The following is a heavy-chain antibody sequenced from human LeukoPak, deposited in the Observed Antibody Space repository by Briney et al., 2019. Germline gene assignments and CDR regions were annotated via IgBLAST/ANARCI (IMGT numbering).Heavy chain of an antibody. CDR3: ARGSGYSYAFTGRERTKSRLDY. Sequence: PGRSLRLSCAASGFTFSNYGMHWVRQAPGKGLEWVAVISFDGSNKYYADSVKGRLTISRDSAKNTLYLQMNSLRAADTAVYYCARGSGYSYAFTGRERTKSRLDYWGQGTLVTVSS. V-gene: IGHV3-30*03. J-gene: IGHJ4*02. D-gene: IGHD5-18*01. CDR2: ISFDGSNK. CDR1: GFTFSNYG.